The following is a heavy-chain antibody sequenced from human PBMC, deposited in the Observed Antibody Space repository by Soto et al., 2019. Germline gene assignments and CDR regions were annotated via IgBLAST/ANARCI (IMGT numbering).Heavy chain of an antibody. Sequence: PGESLKISCLASGFTFRDYGMNWVRQAPGKGLEWVSYIDSTGKTIYYADSVKGRFTISRDTARNSLFLQMHSLRAEDTALYYCSRDSNWSIDYWGQGTLVTVSS. CDR1: GFTFRDYG. CDR3: SRDSNWSIDY. J-gene: IGHJ4*02. V-gene: IGHV3-48*01. D-gene: IGHD6-13*01. CDR2: IDSTGKTI.